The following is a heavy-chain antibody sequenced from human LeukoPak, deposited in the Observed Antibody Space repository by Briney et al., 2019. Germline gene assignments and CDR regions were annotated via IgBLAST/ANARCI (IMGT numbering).Heavy chain of an antibody. J-gene: IGHJ3*02. D-gene: IGHD3-16*01. CDR1: GFTFSSYW. CDR2: INSDGSST. Sequence: PGGSLRLSCAASGFTFSSYWMHWVRQAPGKGPVWVSRINSDGSSTSYADSVKGRFTTSRDNAKNTLYLQMNSLRAEDTAVYYCARVAWGSAADAFDIWGQGTMVTVSS. V-gene: IGHV3-74*01. CDR3: ARVAWGSAADAFDI.